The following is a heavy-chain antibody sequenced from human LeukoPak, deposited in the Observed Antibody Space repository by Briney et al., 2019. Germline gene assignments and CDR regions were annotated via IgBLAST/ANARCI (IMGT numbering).Heavy chain of an antibody. CDR3: ARVDSSGWYRDAFDI. D-gene: IGHD6-19*01. Sequence: GASVKVSCKASGYTFTSYDINWVRQAPGQGLEWMGWMNPNSGNTGYAQKFQGRVTMTRNTSISTAYMELSSLRSEDTAVYYCARVDSSGWYRDAFDIWGQGTMVTVSS. CDR2: MNPNSGNT. V-gene: IGHV1-8*01. CDR1: GYTFTSYD. J-gene: IGHJ3*02.